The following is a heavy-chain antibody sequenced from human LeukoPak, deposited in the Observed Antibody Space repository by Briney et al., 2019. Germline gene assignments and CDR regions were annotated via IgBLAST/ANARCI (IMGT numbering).Heavy chain of an antibody. V-gene: IGHV4-34*01. J-gene: IGHJ6*02. D-gene: IGHD6-13*01. CDR1: GGSFSGYY. CDR2: INHSGST. CDR3: ARGLASSSWYSLTYYYYYYGMDV. Sequence: LSETLSLTCAVYGGSFSGYYWSWIRQPPGKGLEWIGEINHSGSTNYNPSLKSRVTISVDTSKNQFSLKLSSVTAADTAVYYCARGLASSSWYSLTYYYYYYGMDVWGQGTTVTVSS.